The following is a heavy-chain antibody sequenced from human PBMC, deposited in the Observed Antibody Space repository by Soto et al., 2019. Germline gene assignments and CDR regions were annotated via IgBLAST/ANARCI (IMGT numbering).Heavy chain of an antibody. D-gene: IGHD3-3*01. CDR3: AHVDYDFWSGYFSFDP. V-gene: IGHV2-5*01. CDR2: IYWNDDK. CDR1: GFSLSTSGVG. J-gene: IGHJ5*02. Sequence: SGPTLVNPTQTLTLTCTFSGFSLSTSGVGVGWIRQPPGKALEWLALIYWNDDKRYSPSLKSRLTITKDTSKNQVVLTMTNMDPVDTATYYCAHVDYDFWSGYFSFDPWGQGTLVTVSS.